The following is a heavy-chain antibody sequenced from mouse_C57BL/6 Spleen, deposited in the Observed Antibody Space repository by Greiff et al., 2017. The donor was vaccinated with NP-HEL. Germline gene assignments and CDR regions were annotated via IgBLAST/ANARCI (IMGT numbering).Heavy chain of an antibody. CDR1: GFTFSSYA. D-gene: IGHD1-1*01. CDR2: ISDGGSYT. V-gene: IGHV5-4*01. CDR3: ARDPYGEDY. Sequence: EVQLVESGGGLVKPGGSLKLSCAASGFTFSSYAMSWVRQTPEKRLEWVATISDGGSYTYYPDNVKGRFTISRDNAKNNLYLQMSHLKSEDTAMYYCARDPYGEDYWGQGTTLTVSS. J-gene: IGHJ2*01.